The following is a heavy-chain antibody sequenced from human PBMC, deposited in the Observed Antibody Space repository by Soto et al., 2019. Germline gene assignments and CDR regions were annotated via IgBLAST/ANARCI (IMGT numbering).Heavy chain of an antibody. CDR3: XXXNYDFPGGGFDI. V-gene: IGHV4-59*11. J-gene: IGHJ3*02. Sequence: QVQLQESGPGLVKPSETLSLTCAVSGGSISSXYWXXXXXPPGKGLEWIGYIYYSGSTNYNPSLXXXXXXXXXXXXXXXXXXXXXXXXXXXXXXXXXXXNYDFPGGGFDIWGQGTMVTVSS. CDR1: GGSISSXY. D-gene: IGHD3-3*01. CDR2: IYYSGST.